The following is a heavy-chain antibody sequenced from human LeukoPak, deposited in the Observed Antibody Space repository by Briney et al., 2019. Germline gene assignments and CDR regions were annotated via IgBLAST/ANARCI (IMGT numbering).Heavy chain of an antibody. D-gene: IGHD5-12*01. CDR2: VSGSGTTT. J-gene: IGHJ4*02. V-gene: IGHV3-23*01. Sequence: GGSLRLSCAASGFTFGNYAMSWVRQAPGKGLEWVSGVSGSGTTTYYADPVKGRFSISRDNSKNTLFLQMNSLRAEDTAVYYCAKVCIVATITGGDYWGQGTLVAVSS. CDR1: GFTFGNYA. CDR3: AKVCIVATITGGDY.